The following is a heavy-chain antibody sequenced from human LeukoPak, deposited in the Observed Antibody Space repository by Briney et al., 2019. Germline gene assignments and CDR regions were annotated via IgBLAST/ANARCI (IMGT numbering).Heavy chain of an antibody. D-gene: IGHD4-17*01. V-gene: IGHV3-33*01. CDR1: GFTFSDFG. Sequence: GGSLRLSYAASGFTFSDFGMHWVRQAPGKGLEWVAIIWYDDTKKYYADSVKGRFTISRDDSTNTVYLQMSSLRAEDTAVYYCARDWKTTSFDYWGQGTLVTVSS. J-gene: IGHJ4*02. CDR2: IWYDDTKK. CDR3: ARDWKTTSFDY.